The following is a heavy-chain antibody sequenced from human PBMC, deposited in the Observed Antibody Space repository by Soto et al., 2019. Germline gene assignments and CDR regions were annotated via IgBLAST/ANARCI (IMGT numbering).Heavy chain of an antibody. CDR1: GFTFSNSA. V-gene: IGHV3-23*01. J-gene: IGHJ4*02. D-gene: IGHD6-19*01. Sequence: EVQVLESGGGLGQPGGSLRLSCAASGFTFSNSAMRWVRQAPGKGLEWVSGVSGSGTSTYYADSVKGRFTVCRNNSKNTTYLQMSSLRAEDTAIYYCAKNNYRGWYPDSLGQGTLVTVSS. CDR2: VSGSGTST. CDR3: AKNNYRGWYPDS.